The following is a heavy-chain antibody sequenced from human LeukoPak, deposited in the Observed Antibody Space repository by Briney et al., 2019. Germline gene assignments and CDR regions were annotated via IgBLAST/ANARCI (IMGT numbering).Heavy chain of an antibody. CDR1: GGSISSYY. CDR3: AREGGGSGVGAFDI. Sequence: SETLSLACTVSGGSISSYYWSWIRQPPGKGLEWIGYIYYSGSTNYNPSLKSRVTISVDTSKNQFSLKLSSVTAADTAVYYCAREGGGSGVGAFDIWGQGTMVTVSS. V-gene: IGHV4-59*01. J-gene: IGHJ3*02. CDR2: IYYSGST. D-gene: IGHD3-10*01.